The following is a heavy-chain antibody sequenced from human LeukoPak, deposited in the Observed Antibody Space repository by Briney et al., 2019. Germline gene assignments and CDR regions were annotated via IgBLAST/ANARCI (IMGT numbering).Heavy chain of an antibody. CDR3: ARDPTENDY. J-gene: IGHJ4*02. D-gene: IGHD4-17*01. CDR1: GITFSSYW. CDR2: IKGDGSEK. V-gene: IGHV3-7*01. Sequence: GGSLRLSCAASGITFSSYWMTWVRQAPGKGLEWVANIKGDGSEKYYVDSVKGRFTISRDNAKNSLYLQMNSLRAEDTAVYYCARDPTENDYWGQGTLVTVSS.